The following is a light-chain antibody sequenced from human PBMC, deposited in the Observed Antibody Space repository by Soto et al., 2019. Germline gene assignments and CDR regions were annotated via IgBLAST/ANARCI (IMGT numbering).Light chain of an antibody. CDR2: VKSDGSH. CDR3: QTWGTGILV. J-gene: IGLJ2*01. CDR1: NGHTSYA. Sequence: QLVLTQSPPASASLGASIKLTCTLSNGHTSYAITWHQQQPEKGPRYLMKVKSDGSHSKGDGIPDRFSGSSSGAERYLTISSLQSEDEADYYCQTWGTGILVFGGGTKLTVL. V-gene: IGLV4-69*01.